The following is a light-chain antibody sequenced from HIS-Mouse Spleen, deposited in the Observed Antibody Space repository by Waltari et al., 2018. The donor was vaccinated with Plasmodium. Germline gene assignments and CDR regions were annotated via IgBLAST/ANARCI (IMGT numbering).Light chain of an antibody. J-gene: IGKJ4*01. CDR2: DAA. CDR1: QSVSSY. V-gene: IGKV3-11*01. CDR3: QQRSNWPRVLT. Sequence: EIVLTQSPATLSLSPGERATLSCRASQSVSSYLAWYQQKPGQAPRLLIYDAANRATGIPARFSGSWSGTDFTVTVSSLEPEDFAVYYCQQRSNWPRVLTFGGGTKVEIK.